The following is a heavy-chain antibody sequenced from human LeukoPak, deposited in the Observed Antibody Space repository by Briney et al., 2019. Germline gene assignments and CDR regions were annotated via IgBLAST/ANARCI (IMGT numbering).Heavy chain of an antibody. J-gene: IGHJ4*02. CDR1: GLTFRNYA. CDR2: ICANDGNT. D-gene: IGHD2-15*01. V-gene: IGHV3-23*01. CDR3: AKGSGSSCYSPCDY. Sequence: GGSLRLSCAASGLTFRNYAMSWVRQAPGKGLEWVSVICANDGNTYYADAVKGRFTISRDNSKDTLYLQMDSLRAEDTAVYYCAKGSGSSCYSPCDYWGQGILVTVTS.